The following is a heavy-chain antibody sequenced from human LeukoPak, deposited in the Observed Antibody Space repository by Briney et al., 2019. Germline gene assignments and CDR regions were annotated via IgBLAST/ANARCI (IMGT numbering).Heavy chain of an antibody. CDR3: ARLHSSGLAKYYFDY. D-gene: IGHD6-25*01. J-gene: IGHJ4*02. CDR2: IYPGDSDT. V-gene: IGHV5-51*01. CDR1: GYSFTSYW. Sequence: GESLKISCKGSGYSFTSYWIGWVRQMPGKGLEWMGIIYPGDSDTRYSPSFQGQVTISADKSISTAYLQWSSLKASDTAMYYCARLHSSGLAKYYFDYWGQGTLVTVSS.